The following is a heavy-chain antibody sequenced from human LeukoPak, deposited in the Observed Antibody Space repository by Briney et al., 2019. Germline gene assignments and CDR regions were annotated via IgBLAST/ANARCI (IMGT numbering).Heavy chain of an antibody. D-gene: IGHD3-10*01. V-gene: IGHV3-23*01. CDR3: AKARGVRGVIKI. Sequence: GGSLRLSCAASGFTFSSYGMSWVRQAPGKGLEWVSSISGSGGSTYYADSVKGRFTISRDNSKNTLYLQMNSLRAEDTAVYYCAKARGVRGVIKIWGQGTLVTVSS. CDR1: GFTFSSYG. CDR2: ISGSGGST. J-gene: IGHJ4*02.